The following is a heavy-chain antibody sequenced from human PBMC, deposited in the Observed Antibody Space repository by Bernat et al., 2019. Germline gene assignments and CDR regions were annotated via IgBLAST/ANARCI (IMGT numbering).Heavy chain of an antibody. D-gene: IGHD6-13*01. CDR3: ARVLAGGAPYYYTDV. Sequence: QLQLQESGPGLVKPSQTLSLTCTVSGGSISSGGYYWSWIRQHPGKGLEWIGYIYYSGSTYYNPSLKSRVTISVDTSKNQFSLKLSSVTAADTAVYYCARVLAGGAPYYYTDVWGKGTTVTVSS. V-gene: IGHV4-31*03. CDR1: GGSISSGGYY. CDR2: IYYSGST. J-gene: IGHJ6*03.